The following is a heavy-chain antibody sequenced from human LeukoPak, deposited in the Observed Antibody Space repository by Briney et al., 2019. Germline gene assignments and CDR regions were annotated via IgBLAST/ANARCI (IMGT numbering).Heavy chain of an antibody. CDR2: IYYSGNT. CDR3: ARARKYSSSWLFDY. CDR1: GVSISSSNSY. V-gene: IGHV4-39*07. Sequence: SETLSLTCTVSGVSISSSNSYWGWIRQPPGKGLEWIGSIYYSGNTYYNASLKSQVSISIDTSKNQFSLKLSSVTAADTAVYYCARARKYSSSWLFDYWGQGTLVTVSS. D-gene: IGHD6-13*01. J-gene: IGHJ4*02.